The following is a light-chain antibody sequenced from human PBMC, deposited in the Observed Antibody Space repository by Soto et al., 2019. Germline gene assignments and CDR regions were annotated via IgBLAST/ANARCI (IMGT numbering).Light chain of an antibody. CDR2: GAS. CDR3: QQYGSPPIT. CDR1: QSVSSNY. Sequence: EIVLTQFPGTLSLSPGERATLSCRSSQSVSSNYLAWYQQRPGQPPNLLIFGASNRAPGIPDRFSGSGSGTDFTLTISRLEPEDFAVYYCQQYGSPPITFGQGTRLEIK. J-gene: IGKJ5*01. V-gene: IGKV3-20*01.